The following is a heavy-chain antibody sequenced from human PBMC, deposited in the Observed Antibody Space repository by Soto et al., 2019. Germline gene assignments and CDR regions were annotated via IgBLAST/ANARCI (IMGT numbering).Heavy chain of an antibody. J-gene: IGHJ4*02. CDR3: ARHGSLLWFGEFDMTFDY. CDR1: GGSISSSSYY. V-gene: IGHV4-39*01. D-gene: IGHD3-10*01. CDR2: IYYSGST. Sequence: QLQLQESGPGLVKPSETLSLTCTVSGGSISSSSYYWGWIRQPPGKGLEWIGSIYYSGSTYYNPSLKSRVTISVDTSKNQFSLKLSSVTAADTAVYYCARHGSLLWFGEFDMTFDYWGQGTLVTVSS.